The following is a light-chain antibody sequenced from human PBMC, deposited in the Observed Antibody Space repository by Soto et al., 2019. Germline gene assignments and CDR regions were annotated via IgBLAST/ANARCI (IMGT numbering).Light chain of an antibody. J-gene: IGLJ3*02. CDR2: DTS. CDR3: LLSYSGGNWV. V-gene: IGLV7-46*01. CDR1: TGAVTSGHY. Sequence: QVVVTQEPSLTVSPGGTVTLTCGSNTGAVTSGHYPHWLQQRPGQAPRTLIYDTSNKQSWTPARFSGSLLGGKAALTLSGAQPEDEADYYCLLSYSGGNWVFGGGTKVTVL.